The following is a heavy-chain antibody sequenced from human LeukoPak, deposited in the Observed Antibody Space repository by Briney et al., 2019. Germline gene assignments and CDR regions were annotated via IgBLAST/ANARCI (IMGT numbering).Heavy chain of an antibody. Sequence: PSETLSLTCTVSGGSISSSSYYWGWIRQPPGKGLEWIGSIYYSGSTYYNPSLKSRVTIAVDTSKNQFSLKLSSVTAADTALYYCASAPIRITIFGVAYNWFDPWGQGPLVTVSS. D-gene: IGHD3-3*01. V-gene: IGHV4-39*01. J-gene: IGHJ5*02. CDR1: GGSISSSSYY. CDR3: ASAPIRITIFGVAYNWFDP. CDR2: IYYSGST.